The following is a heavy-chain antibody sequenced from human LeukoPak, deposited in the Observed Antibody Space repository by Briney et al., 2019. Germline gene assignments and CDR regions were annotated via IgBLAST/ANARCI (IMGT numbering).Heavy chain of an antibody. CDR2: ICGTSDST. CDR1: GFTFSNYA. V-gene: IGHV3-23*01. J-gene: IGHJ4*02. D-gene: IGHD2-15*01. Sequence: HAGGSLRLSCAASGFTFSNYAMSWVRQAPVKGLEWVSAICGTSDSTYYADSVKGRFTISRDNSKNTLSLQMNSLRAEDTAIYYCSKAYGGSSYSHLDYWGQGTLVTVSS. CDR3: SKAYGGSSYSHLDY.